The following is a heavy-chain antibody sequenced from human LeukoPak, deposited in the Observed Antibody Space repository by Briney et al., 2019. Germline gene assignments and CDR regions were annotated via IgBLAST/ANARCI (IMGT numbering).Heavy chain of an antibody. CDR3: ATDIAAAGQIDY. J-gene: IGHJ4*02. Sequence: GGSLRLSCAASGFTFSSYAMSWVRQAPGKGLEGVSAISGSGGSTYYADSVKGRLTISRDNSKNTLYLQMNSLRAEDAAVYYCATDIAAAGQIDYWGQGTLVTVSS. V-gene: IGHV3-23*01. CDR1: GFTFSSYA. CDR2: ISGSGGST. D-gene: IGHD6-13*01.